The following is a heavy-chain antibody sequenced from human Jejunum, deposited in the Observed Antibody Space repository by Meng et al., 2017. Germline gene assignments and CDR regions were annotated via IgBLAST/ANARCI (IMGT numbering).Heavy chain of an antibody. CDR2: VFHTGSS. Sequence: GSGHGPVKPLGTLSSPCAVSGGSISGTNWWSWVRQPPGKVPVWIGDVFHTGSSNYSPSLRSRVTISVDKSKNQFSLNLSSVTAADTAVYFCARRGGAYSTGHFPHFDDWGQGTLVTVSS. CDR1: GGSISGTNW. D-gene: IGHD6-19*01. V-gene: IGHV4-4*02. J-gene: IGHJ4*02. CDR3: ARRGGAYSTGHFPHFDD.